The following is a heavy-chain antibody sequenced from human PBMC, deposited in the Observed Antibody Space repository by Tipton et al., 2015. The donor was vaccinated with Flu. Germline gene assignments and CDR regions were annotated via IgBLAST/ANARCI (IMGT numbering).Heavy chain of an antibody. CDR2: IEDRGRRE. J-gene: IGHJ4*02. D-gene: IGHD6-13*01. CDR3: GRDNTRWAIDY. Sequence: SLRLSCAASGFSFSGYNMHWVRQSPGKGLEWVAMIEDRGRREHYAASVRGRFTISRDNSKNTVYLQTNILTSDDTAVYYCGRDNTRWAIDYWGQGTLVTVSS. CDR1: GFSFSGYN. V-gene: IGHV3-30*02.